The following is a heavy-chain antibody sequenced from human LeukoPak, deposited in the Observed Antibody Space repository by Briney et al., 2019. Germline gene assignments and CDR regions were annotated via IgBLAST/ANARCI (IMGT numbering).Heavy chain of an antibody. CDR1: GGSISSNY. Sequence: SETLSPTCTVSGGSISSNYWSWLRQPPGKGLEWIGYIYYSGSTNYSPSLKSRVTISVDTSKNQFSLKLSSVTAADTAVYYCARGAGWYDYWGQGTLATVSS. J-gene: IGHJ4*02. CDR2: IYYSGST. V-gene: IGHV4-59*01. CDR3: ARGAGWYDY. D-gene: IGHD6-19*01.